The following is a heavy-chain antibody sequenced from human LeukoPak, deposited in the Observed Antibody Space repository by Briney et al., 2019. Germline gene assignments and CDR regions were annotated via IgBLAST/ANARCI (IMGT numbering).Heavy chain of an antibody. D-gene: IGHD1-26*01. J-gene: IGHJ4*02. V-gene: IGHV3-64*01. Sequence: GGSLRLSCAASGFTLSSYSMHWVRQAPGKGLEYVSAISANGDSTYYANSVEGRFIISRDNSKNTLYLQMGSLRAEDMAVYYCARVVDTGHFDFWGQGTLVTVSS. CDR2: ISANGDST. CDR3: ARVVDTGHFDF. CDR1: GFTLSSYS.